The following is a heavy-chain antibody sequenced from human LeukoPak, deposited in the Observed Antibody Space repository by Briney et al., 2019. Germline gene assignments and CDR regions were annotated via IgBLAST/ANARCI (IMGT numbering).Heavy chain of an antibody. Sequence: GGSLRLSCAASGFKFDDYAMHWVRQAPGKGLEWVSGLTWNSYTIVYADSVKGRFTISRDNAKKFLYLQMNSLRPEDMALYYCAKGMGVAPLIVDALDVWGRGTMVTVSS. D-gene: IGHD1-26*01. V-gene: IGHV3-9*03. J-gene: IGHJ3*01. CDR1: GFKFDDYA. CDR2: LTWNSYTI. CDR3: AKGMGVAPLIVDALDV.